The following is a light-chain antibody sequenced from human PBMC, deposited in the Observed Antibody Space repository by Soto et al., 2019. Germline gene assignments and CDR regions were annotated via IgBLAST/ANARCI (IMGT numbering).Light chain of an antibody. CDR2: KAT. Sequence: DIQMTQSPSIVSASVGDRVTITCRASQRIDTWLASYQQKPGTAPKLLIYKATTLQSGVPSRFSGSGSGTEFTLAISSLEPDDFATYYCQEYETFSPWTFGQGTKVEVK. J-gene: IGKJ1*01. V-gene: IGKV1-5*03. CDR1: QRIDTW. CDR3: QEYETFSPWT.